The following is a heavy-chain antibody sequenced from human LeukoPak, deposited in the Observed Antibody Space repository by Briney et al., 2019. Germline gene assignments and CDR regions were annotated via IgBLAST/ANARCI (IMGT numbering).Heavy chain of an antibody. CDR3: ARGDDESLDH. J-gene: IGHJ4*02. V-gene: IGHV3-74*01. CDR2: IYTDGSYT. CDR1: GFXSSSYW. Sequence: GGSLRLSCAASGFXSSSYWMHWVRQVPGRGRVWVSRIYTDGSYTNYADSVKGRFTISRDNAKNTLSLHMNSLRAEDMGVYYCARGDDESLDHWGQGTLVTVSS. D-gene: IGHD3-16*01.